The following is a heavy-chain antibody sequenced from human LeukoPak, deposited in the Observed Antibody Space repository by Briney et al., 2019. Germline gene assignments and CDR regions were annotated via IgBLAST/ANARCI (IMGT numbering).Heavy chain of an antibody. CDR1: GGSFSGYY. J-gene: IGHJ4*02. Sequence: SETLSPTCAVYGGSFSGYYWSWIRQPPGKGLEWIGEINHSGNTNYNPSLKSRVTMSVDTSNNQFSLKLSSVTAADTAVYFCARMPKPRTYYYDSSGYNPHFDYWGQGTLVTVSS. D-gene: IGHD3-22*01. CDR3: ARMPKPRTYYYDSSGYNPHFDY. V-gene: IGHV4-34*01. CDR2: INHSGNT.